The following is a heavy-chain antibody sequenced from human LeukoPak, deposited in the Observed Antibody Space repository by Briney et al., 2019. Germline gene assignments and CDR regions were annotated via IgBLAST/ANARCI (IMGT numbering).Heavy chain of an antibody. V-gene: IGHV1-69*04. CDR2: IVPILGIA. D-gene: IGHD2-2*01. Sequence: SVKVSCKASGGTFSSYAISWVRQAPGQGLEWMGRIVPILGIANYAQKFQGRVTITADKSTSTAYMELSSLRSEDTAVYYCARSIVVVPAAIRKPDDYYYYGMDVWGQGTTVTVSS. J-gene: IGHJ6*02. CDR3: ARSIVVVPAAIRKPDDYYYYGMDV. CDR1: GGTFSSYA.